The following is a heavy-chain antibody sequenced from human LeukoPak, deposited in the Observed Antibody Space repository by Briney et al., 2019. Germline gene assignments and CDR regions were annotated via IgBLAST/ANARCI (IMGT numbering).Heavy chain of an antibody. Sequence: PSETLSLTCTVSGGSISSFYWSWIRQAPGKGLEWVSNIKQDGSEKNYVESVKGRFTISRDDAKNSLYLQMNSLRAEDTAIYYCARGPNFGSRSDFLDSWGPGNLVTVSS. CDR1: GGSISSFY. J-gene: IGHJ4*02. CDR2: IKQDGSEK. CDR3: ARGPNFGSRSDFLDS. D-gene: IGHD3-10*01. V-gene: IGHV3-7*01.